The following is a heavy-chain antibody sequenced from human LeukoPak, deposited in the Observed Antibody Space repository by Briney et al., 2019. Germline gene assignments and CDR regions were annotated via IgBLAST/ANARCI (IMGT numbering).Heavy chain of an antibody. V-gene: IGHV3-7*05. CDR1: GYTFGSYW. CDR2: IKHDGSEK. D-gene: IGHD4-17*01. CDR3: ARIGRDYGDYFDY. Sequence: GGSLRLSCAASGYTFGSYWMTWLRQAPGKGPEWVANIKHDGSEKDYVDSVKGRFTISRDNARNSLYLQMSSLRAEDTAMYYCARIGRDYGDYFDYWGQGTLVTVSS. J-gene: IGHJ4*02.